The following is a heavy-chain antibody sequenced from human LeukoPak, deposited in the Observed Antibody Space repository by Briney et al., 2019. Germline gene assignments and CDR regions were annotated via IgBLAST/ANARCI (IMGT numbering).Heavy chain of an antibody. J-gene: IGHJ6*03. CDR2: ISGSGGHT. Sequence: GGSLRLSCAASGITFSSHAMSWVRQAPGKGLEWVSLISGSGGHTYYGDSVKGRFTISRDNSTNRLYLHMNSLRPEDTAVYYCAKGGAATMRDGYNYYYYYMEVWGRGTTVTVSS. V-gene: IGHV3-23*01. D-gene: IGHD5-24*01. CDR3: AKGGAATMRDGYNYYYYYMEV. CDR1: GITFSSHA.